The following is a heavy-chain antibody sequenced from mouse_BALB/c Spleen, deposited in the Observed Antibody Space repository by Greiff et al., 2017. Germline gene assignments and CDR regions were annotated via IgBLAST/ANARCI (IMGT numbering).Heavy chain of an antibody. CDR1: GYTFTSYV. CDR2: INPYNDGT. Sequence: EVKLQESGPELVKPGASVKMSCKASGYTFTSYVMHWVKQKPGQGLEWIGYINPYNDGTKYNEKFKGKATLTSDKSSSTAYMELSSLTSEDSAVYYCARLGYDYDVGAMDYWGQGTSVTVSS. D-gene: IGHD2-4*01. J-gene: IGHJ4*01. V-gene: IGHV1-14*01. CDR3: ARLGYDYDVGAMDY.